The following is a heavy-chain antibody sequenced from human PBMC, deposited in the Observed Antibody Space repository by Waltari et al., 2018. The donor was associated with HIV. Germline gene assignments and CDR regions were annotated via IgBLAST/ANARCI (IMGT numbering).Heavy chain of an antibody. Sequence: QVHLVQSGAEMMKPGASVKVSCKVCGYTPTQLSIHWVRQTPGKGLEWMGFFDPEDGETVYVQKLQGRVTMTRDSSTDTFYMQLSSLRSDDTAVYFCASPAPVGAFEIWGQGTMVTVSS. CDR2: FDPEDGET. CDR1: GYTPTQLS. CDR3: ASPAPVGAFEI. V-gene: IGHV1-24*01. D-gene: IGHD6-13*01. J-gene: IGHJ3*02.